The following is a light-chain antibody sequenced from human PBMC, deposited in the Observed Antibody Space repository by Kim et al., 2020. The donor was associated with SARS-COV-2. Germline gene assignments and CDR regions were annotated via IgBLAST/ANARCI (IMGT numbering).Light chain of an antibody. J-gene: IGLJ2*01. V-gene: IGLV2-14*04. Sequence: GQSITISCTGTSSDVGGYNYVSWYQQHPGKAPKLMIYDVSKRPSGVSNRFSGSKSGNTASLTISGLQAEDEADYYCSSHTSSSIVVFGGGTKVTVL. CDR2: DVS. CDR3: SSHTSSSIVV. CDR1: SSDVGGYNY.